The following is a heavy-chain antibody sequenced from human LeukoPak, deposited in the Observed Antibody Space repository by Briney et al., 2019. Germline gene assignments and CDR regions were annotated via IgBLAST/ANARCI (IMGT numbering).Heavy chain of an antibody. Sequence: SETLSLTCAVSGYSIISGYYWGWIRPPPGKGLEWIGSIYNSGSTHYNPPLKSRVTISVDTHKNQFSLKLNSETAADTAVYYCARGRYCYDSSGYYSFGPYYYYMDVWGKGTTVTVSS. J-gene: IGHJ6*03. D-gene: IGHD3-22*01. V-gene: IGHV4-38-2*01. CDR3: ARGRYCYDSSGYYSFGPYYYYMDV. CDR1: GYSIISGYY. CDR2: IYNSGST.